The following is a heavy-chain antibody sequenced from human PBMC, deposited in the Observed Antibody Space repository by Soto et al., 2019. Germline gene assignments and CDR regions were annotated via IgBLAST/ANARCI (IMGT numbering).Heavy chain of an antibody. J-gene: IGHJ4*02. V-gene: IGHV5-51*01. CDR1: GCSFTSYW. D-gene: IGHD3-10*01. CDR2: IYPGDSDT. CDR3: ARHSVVRGVMDYFDY. Sequence: GESLKISGKGSGCSFTSYWIGWVRQMTGKGLEWMGIIYPGDSDTRYSPSFQGQVTISADKSISTAYLQWSSLKASDTAMYYCARHSVVRGVMDYFDYWGQGTLVTVSS.